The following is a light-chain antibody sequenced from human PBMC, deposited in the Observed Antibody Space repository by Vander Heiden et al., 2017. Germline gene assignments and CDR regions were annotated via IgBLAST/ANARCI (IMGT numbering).Light chain of an antibody. J-gene: IGKJ2*01. CDR2: EGS. Sequence: DTVMTQTPLPPSVPPGQPASISCKSSQSLLHSDAKKYLDWYLQKPGQPPQLLIYEGSNRFSGVPDRFSGSGSGTDFTLKISRVQAEDVGVYYCMQSIQHAYTFGQGTKLEIK. CDR3: MQSIQHAYT. CDR1: QSLLHSDAKKY. V-gene: IGKV2D-29*01.